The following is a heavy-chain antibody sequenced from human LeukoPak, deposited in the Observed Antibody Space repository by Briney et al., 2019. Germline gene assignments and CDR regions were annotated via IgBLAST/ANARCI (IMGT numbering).Heavy chain of an antibody. CDR3: AKDSDGALVTTVVPFDY. V-gene: IGHV3-9*01. CDR1: GFTFSSYA. J-gene: IGHJ4*02. Sequence: PGGSLRLSCAASGFTFSSYAMSWVRQAPGKGLEWVSGISWNSGSIGYADSVKGRFTISRNNAKNSLYLQMNSLRAEDTALYYCAKDSDGALVTTVVPFDYWGQGTLVTVSS. CDR2: ISWNSGSI. D-gene: IGHD4-23*01.